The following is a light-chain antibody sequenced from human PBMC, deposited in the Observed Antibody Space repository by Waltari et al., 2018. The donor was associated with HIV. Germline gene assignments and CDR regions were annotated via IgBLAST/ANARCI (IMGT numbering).Light chain of an antibody. J-gene: IGLJ2*01. CDR3: GTWDTGLSVVV. CDR2: DNN. V-gene: IGLV1-51*01. Sequence: QSVLTQPPSVSAAPGQKVTISCSGSSSNLGNNYVSWYQQLPGTAPKRLIYDNNNRPSGIPDRFSGSKSGTSATLGITGLQTGDEADYYCGTWDTGLSVVVFGGGTKLTVL. CDR1: SSNLGNNY.